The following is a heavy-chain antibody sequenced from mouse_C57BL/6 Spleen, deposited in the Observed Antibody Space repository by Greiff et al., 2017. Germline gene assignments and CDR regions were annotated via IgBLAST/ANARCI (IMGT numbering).Heavy chain of an antibody. CDR1: GYTFTSYW. D-gene: IGHD1-1*01. CDR3: ARELVYYYGSSGAY. J-gene: IGHJ3*01. V-gene: IGHV1-53*01. Sequence: VQLQQPGTELVKPGASVKLSCKASGYTFTSYWMHWVKQRPGQGLEWIGNINPSNGGTNYNEKFKSKATLTVDKSSSTAYMQLSSLTSEDAAVYYCARELVYYYGSSGAYWGQGTLVTVSA. CDR2: INPSNGGT.